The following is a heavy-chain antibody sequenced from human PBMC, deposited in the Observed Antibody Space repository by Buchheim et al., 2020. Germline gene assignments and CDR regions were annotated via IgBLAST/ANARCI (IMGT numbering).Heavy chain of an antibody. J-gene: IGHJ4*02. V-gene: IGHV4-4*02. CDR3: AGEAREQLPGFDY. CDR1: GDSISSLNW. Sequence: QVQLQESGPGLVKPSGTLSLTCAVSGDSISSLNWWSWVRQSPGKGLEWIGEIHHSGRTNYNPSLKSRVTISIDKSKNQFSLKLMSVTGADTAVYYCAGEAREQLPGFDYWGQGTL. D-gene: IGHD1/OR15-1a*01. CDR2: IHHSGRT.